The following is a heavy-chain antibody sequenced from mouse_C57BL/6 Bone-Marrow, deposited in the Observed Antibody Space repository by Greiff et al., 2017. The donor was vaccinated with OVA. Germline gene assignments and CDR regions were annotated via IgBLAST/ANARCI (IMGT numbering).Heavy chain of an antibody. Sequence: EVKLMESGGDLVKPGGSLKLSCAASGFTFSSYGMSWVRQTPDKRLEWVATISSGGSYTYYPDSVKGRFTISRDNAKNTLYLQMSSLKSEDTAMYYCAREGITGYYYAMDYWGQGTSVTVSS. V-gene: IGHV5-6*01. J-gene: IGHJ4*01. CDR3: AREGITGYYYAMDY. D-gene: IGHD2-4*01. CDR2: ISSGGSYT. CDR1: GFTFSSYG.